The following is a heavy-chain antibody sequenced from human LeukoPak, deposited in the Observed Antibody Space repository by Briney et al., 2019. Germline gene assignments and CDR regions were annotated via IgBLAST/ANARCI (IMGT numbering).Heavy chain of an antibody. J-gene: IGHJ3*02. CDR2: INTDGTRT. CDR3: AREEEGDAFDI. V-gene: IGHV3-74*01. Sequence: GGSLRLSCAASGFTFSNYWMHWVRQAPGRGLVWVSRINTDGTRTSYADSVKGRFTISRDNAKNTLYLQMNSLRAEDTAVYYCAREEEGDAFDIWGQGTMVTVSS. CDR1: GFTFSNYW.